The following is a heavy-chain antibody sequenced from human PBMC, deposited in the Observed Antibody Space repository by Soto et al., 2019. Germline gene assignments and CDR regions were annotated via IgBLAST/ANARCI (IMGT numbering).Heavy chain of an antibody. J-gene: IGHJ6*03. Sequence: PSETLSLTCAVYGGSFSGYYWSWIRQPPGKGLEWIGEINHSGSTNYNPSLKSRVTISVDTSKNQFSLKLSSVTAADTAVYYCARAARGVWYYYYMDVWGKGTTVTVSS. CDR2: INHSGST. CDR3: ARAARGVWYYYYMDV. V-gene: IGHV4-34*01. CDR1: GGSFSGYY.